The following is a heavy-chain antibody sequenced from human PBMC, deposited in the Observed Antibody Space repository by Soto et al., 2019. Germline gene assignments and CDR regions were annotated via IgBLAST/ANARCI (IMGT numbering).Heavy chain of an antibody. CDR3: AHSRGSGDWNGGYFDY. CDR1: GFSLTTSPVG. V-gene: IGHV2-5*02. J-gene: IGHJ4*02. Sequence: QITLKESGPTLVTPTQTLTLTCSFSGFSLTTSPVGVGWNRQSPGKALEWLAFAYRDDDNRYSPSLRGRLTVTKDTSKSQVSRTWTNMDLVDTATYYRAHSRGSGDWNGGYFDYWGQGALVAVCS. D-gene: IGHD2-21*02. CDR2: AYRDDDN.